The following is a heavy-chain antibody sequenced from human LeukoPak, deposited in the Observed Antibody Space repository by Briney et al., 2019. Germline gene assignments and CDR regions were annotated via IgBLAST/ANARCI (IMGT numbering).Heavy chain of an antibody. J-gene: IGHJ4*02. CDR3: ARAEATGRVDY. CDR1: GYTFNNFW. Sequence: GGSLRLSCAASGYTFNNFWMSWVRQAPGKGLEWVANINQDGSAEYYVDSVKGRFTISRDNAKNSLYLQMNSLRAEDTAVYYCARAEATGRVDYWGQGTLVTVSS. D-gene: IGHD6-13*01. V-gene: IGHV3-7*01. CDR2: INQDGSAE.